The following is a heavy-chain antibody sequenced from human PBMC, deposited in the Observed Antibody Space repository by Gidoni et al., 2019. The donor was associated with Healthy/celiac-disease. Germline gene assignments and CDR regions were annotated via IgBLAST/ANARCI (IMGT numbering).Heavy chain of an antibody. D-gene: IGHD4-4*01. CDR1: GVSISSGGYA. J-gene: IGHJ6*02. Sequence: QLQLQQSGSGLVKPSQTLSLTSAVSGVSISSGGYAWSWIRQPPGKGLAWIGYIEHKGSTCYSPSLKSRVTISVDRSKTQFSLKLSSVTAADTAVYYCARVGTTVTTRYYYYGMDVWCQGTTVTVSS. V-gene: IGHV4-30-2*01. CDR3: ARVGTTVTTRYYYYGMDV. CDR2: IEHKGST.